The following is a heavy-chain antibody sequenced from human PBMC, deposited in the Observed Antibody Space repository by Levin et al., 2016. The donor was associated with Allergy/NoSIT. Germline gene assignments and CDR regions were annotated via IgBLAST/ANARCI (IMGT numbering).Heavy chain of an antibody. J-gene: IGHJ4*02. V-gene: IGHV4-34*01. Sequence: WIRQPPGKGLEWIGEINHSGSTNYNPSLKSRVTISVDTSKNQFSLKLSSVTAADTAVYYCARESYGEFDYWGQGTLVTVSS. CDR3: ARESYGEFDY. D-gene: IGHD4-17*01. CDR2: INHSGST.